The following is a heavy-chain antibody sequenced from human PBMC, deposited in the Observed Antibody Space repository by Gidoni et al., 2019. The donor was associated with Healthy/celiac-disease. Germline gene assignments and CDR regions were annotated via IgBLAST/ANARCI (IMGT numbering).Heavy chain of an antibody. D-gene: IGHD2-21*02. Sequence: QVQLQESGPGLVKPSQTLSLTCTVSGGPISSGSYYWSWIRQPAGKGLELIGRIYTSGSTNYNPSLKSRVTISVDTSKNQFSLKLSSVTAADTAVYYCARDVGHIVVVTATPSNWFDPWGQGTLVTVSS. V-gene: IGHV4-61*02. CDR3: ARDVGHIVVVTATPSNWFDP. CDR2: IYTSGST. J-gene: IGHJ5*02. CDR1: GGPISSGSYY.